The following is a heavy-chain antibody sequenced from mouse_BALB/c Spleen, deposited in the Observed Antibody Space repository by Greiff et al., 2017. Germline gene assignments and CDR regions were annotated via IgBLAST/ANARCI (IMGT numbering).Heavy chain of an antibody. CDR2: ISSGGST. D-gene: IGHD2-4*01. J-gene: IGHJ3*01. V-gene: IGHV5-6-5*01. CDR1: GFTFSSYA. Sequence: EVQRVESGGGLVKPGGSLKLSCAASGFTFSSYAMSWVRQTPEKRLEWVASISSGGSTYYPDSVKGRFTISRDNAKNTLYLQMSSLRSEDTAMYYCARHLYDYSAWFAYWGQGTLVTVSA. CDR3: ARHLYDYSAWFAY.